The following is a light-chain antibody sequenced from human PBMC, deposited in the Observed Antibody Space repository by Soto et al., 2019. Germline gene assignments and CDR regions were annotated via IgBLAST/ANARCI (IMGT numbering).Light chain of an antibody. CDR1: SGEVGSYNY. CDR3: SSYTGSSTVL. CDR2: DVT. Sequence: QSVLTQPASVSGSPGQSIPISCTGTSGEVGSYNYVSWYQQHPGKAPKLMIYDVTSLPSGVSNRFSGSKSGNTASLTISGLQAEDEADYYCSSYTGSSTVLFGGGTKVTVL. V-gene: IGLV2-14*03. J-gene: IGLJ2*01.